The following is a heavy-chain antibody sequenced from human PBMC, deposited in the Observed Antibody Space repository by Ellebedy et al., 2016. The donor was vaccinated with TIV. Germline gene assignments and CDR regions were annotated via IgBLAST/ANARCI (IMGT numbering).Heavy chain of an antibody. Sequence: GESLKISCAASGFTFSSYAMSWVRQAPGKGLEWVSAISSSSSTIYYPDSVKGRFTISRDNAKNSLYLLMNSLRDEDTAVYYCARGIGSRLDPWGQGTLVTVSS. V-gene: IGHV3-48*02. CDR3: ARGIGSRLDP. CDR1: GFTFSSYA. CDR2: ISSSSSTI. D-gene: IGHD2-2*01. J-gene: IGHJ5*02.